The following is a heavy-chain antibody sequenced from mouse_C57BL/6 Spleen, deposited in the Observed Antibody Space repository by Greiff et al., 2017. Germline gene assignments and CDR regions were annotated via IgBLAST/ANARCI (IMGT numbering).Heavy chain of an antibody. J-gene: IGHJ1*03. Sequence: EVQRVESGGDLVKPGGSLKLSCAASGFTFSSYGMSWVRQTPDKRLEWVATISSGGSYTYYPDSVKGRFTISRDNAKNTLYLQMSSLKSEDTAMYYCARQNYDGSSYWYFDVWGTGTTVTVSS. V-gene: IGHV5-6*01. CDR3: ARQNYDGSSYWYFDV. CDR2: ISSGGSYT. CDR1: GFTFSSYG. D-gene: IGHD2-3*01.